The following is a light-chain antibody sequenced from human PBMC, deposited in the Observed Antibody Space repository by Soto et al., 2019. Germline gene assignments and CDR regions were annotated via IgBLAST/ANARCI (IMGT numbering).Light chain of an antibody. CDR3: GTWDSSLSAVYV. J-gene: IGLJ1*01. CDR2: ENN. V-gene: IGLV1-51*02. CDR1: SSNIGNNY. Sequence: QSVLTQPPSVSAAPGQKVTISCSGSSSNIGNNYVSWYQQLPGTAPKLLIYENNKRPSGIPDRFSGSKSGTSATLGITGLQTGDEADYYCGTWDSSLSAVYVFGTGTQLTVL.